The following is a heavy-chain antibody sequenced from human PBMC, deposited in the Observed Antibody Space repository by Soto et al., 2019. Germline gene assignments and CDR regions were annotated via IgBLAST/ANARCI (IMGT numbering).Heavy chain of an antibody. CDR1: GFTFSSYS. D-gene: IGHD1-26*01. Sequence: GGSLRLSCAASGFTFSSYSMNWVRQAPGKGLEWVSSISSSSSYIYYADSVKGRFTISRDNAKNSLYLQMNSLRAEDTAVYYCARGIVGGSRRFDPWGQGTLVTVSS. V-gene: IGHV3-21*01. J-gene: IGHJ5*02. CDR2: ISSSSSYI. CDR3: ARGIVGGSRRFDP.